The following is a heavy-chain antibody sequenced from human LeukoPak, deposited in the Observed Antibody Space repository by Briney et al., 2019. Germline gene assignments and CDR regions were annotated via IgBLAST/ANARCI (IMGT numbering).Heavy chain of an antibody. J-gene: IGHJ4*02. CDR2: IWYDGSNK. D-gene: IGHD1-26*01. CDR1: GFTFRSHG. Sequence: GTSLRLSCAASGFTFRSHGMHSVRQAPGKGLEWVAFIWYDGSNKYYTDSVKGRFTISRDNSKDTLYLQMNSLRAEDTAVYYCAGDRATSYFDYWGQGALVTISS. CDR3: AGDRATSYFDY. V-gene: IGHV3-33*01.